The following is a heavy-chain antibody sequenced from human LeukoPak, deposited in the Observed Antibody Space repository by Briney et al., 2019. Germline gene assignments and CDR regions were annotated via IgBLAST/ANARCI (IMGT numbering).Heavy chain of an antibody. CDR1: GYIFTGYY. D-gene: IGHD3-16*01. Sequence: AGSVKVSCMASGYIFTGYYMHWVRQAPGQGLEWMGWINPNSGDTNYAQKFQGRVTMTRDTSISTAYMELSRLRSDDTAVYYCATVPYRLAETYIDYWGQGTLVTVSS. V-gene: IGHV1-2*02. J-gene: IGHJ4*02. CDR2: INPNSGDT. CDR3: ATVPYRLAETYIDY.